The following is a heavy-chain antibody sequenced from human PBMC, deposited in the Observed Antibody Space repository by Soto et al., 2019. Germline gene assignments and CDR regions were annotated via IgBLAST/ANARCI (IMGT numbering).Heavy chain of an antibody. CDR2: ISVDGSIQ. CDR1: GFTFSSYG. V-gene: IGHV3-30*03. Sequence: VQLVESGGGVLQPGRSLRLSCAASGFTFSSYGMHWFRQAPGKGLEWVAVISVDGSIQHYGNSVKGRFTVSRDNSMNTLYVQMNILKPEDTAMYYCATSKDMGCNYFEVDYWGRGTLVTVSS. J-gene: IGHJ4*02. CDR3: ATSKDMGCNYFEVDY. D-gene: IGHD3-22*01.